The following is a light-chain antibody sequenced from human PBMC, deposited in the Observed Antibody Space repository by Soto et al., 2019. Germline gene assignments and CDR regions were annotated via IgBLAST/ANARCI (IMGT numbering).Light chain of an antibody. CDR2: GAS. CDR1: QRVSSN. CDR3: QQYNNWPPMA. Sequence: EIVMTQSPATLSVSPGERATLSCRASQRVSSNVAWYQQKPGQAPRLLIYGASTRATGIPTRFSGSGSGKEFTLTISSLQSEDFAVYYCQQYNNWPPMAFGQGTKVEIK. V-gene: IGKV3-15*01. J-gene: IGKJ1*01.